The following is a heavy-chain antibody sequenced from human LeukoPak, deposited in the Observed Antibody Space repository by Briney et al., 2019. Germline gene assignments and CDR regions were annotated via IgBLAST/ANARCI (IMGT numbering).Heavy chain of an antibody. CDR1: GGSFSGYY. J-gene: IGHJ4*02. V-gene: IGHV4-34*01. CDR3: ARDRGTWNDDGFDY. CDR2: INHSGST. D-gene: IGHD1-1*01. Sequence: SETLSLTCAVYGGSFSGYYWSWIRQPPGKGLEWTGEINHSGSTNYNPSLKSRVTMSVDTSKNQFSLKLSSVTAADTAVYYCARDRGTWNDDGFDYWGQGTLVTVSS.